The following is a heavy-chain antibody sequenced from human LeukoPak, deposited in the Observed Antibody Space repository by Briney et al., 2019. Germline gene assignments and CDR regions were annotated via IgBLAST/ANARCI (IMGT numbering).Heavy chain of an antibody. CDR2: ISGSGGSA. Sequence: GGSLRLSCAASGFTFSSFEMSWVRQAPGKGLEWVSAISGSGGSAYYADSVKGRFTISRDNSRNSLSLQMNSLRAEDTALYYCEKTGYSSGWYRLRDYWGQGTLVTVYS. V-gene: IGHV3-23*01. CDR3: EKTGYSSGWYRLRDY. D-gene: IGHD6-19*01. CDR1: GFTFSSFE. J-gene: IGHJ4*02.